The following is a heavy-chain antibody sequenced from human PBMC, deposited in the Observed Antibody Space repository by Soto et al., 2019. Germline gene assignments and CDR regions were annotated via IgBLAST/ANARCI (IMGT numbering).Heavy chain of an antibody. Sequence: QVQLIQAEAEVKKPGSSARVSCTASGGIFGSHGLSWVRQAPGQRLERVGGFIPIVGKLTYTEKCQASVGIAAAESTNTVYLDLSTLTSEDTAVYYCVRDRRIYYSDPHDEFVASDYEVWGHGTMVSFSS. CDR2: FIPIVGKL. CDR3: VRDRRIYYSDPHDEFVASDYEV. CDR1: GGIFGSHG. J-gene: IGHJ3*01. V-gene: IGHV1-69*01. D-gene: IGHD3-22*01.